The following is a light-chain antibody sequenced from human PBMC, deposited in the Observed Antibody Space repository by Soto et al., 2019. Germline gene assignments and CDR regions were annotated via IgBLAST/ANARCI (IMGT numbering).Light chain of an antibody. CDR1: QSISRQ. Sequence: DIQMTQSPSTLSASVGDRVSITCRASQSISRQLAWYQQKPGKAPNLLIYQASNLETGVPARFTGSGSGTEFTLTLSSLQPDDLATYYCLQDQSYWTFGQGTTVAVK. CDR2: QAS. J-gene: IGKJ1*01. CDR3: LQDQSYWT. V-gene: IGKV1-5*03.